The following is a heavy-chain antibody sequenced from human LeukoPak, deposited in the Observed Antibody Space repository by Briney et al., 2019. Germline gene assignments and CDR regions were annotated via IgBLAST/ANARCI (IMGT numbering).Heavy chain of an antibody. J-gene: IGHJ5*02. CDR2: IYTSGST. Sequence: SETLSLTCTVSGGSISSYYWSWIRQPPGKGPEWIGYIYTSGSTNYNPSLKSRVTISVDTSKNQFSLKLSSVTAADTAVYYCARGTTGTITRYNWFDPWGQGTLVTVSS. D-gene: IGHD1-7*01. CDR1: GGSISSYY. CDR3: ARGTTGTITRYNWFDP. V-gene: IGHV4-4*09.